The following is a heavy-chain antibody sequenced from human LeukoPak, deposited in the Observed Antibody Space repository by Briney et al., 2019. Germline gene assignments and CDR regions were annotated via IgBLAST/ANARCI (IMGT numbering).Heavy chain of an antibody. CDR3: ARGHRTYYYDSSGYYYRH. J-gene: IGHJ4*02. V-gene: IGHV4-34*01. CDR2: INHSGST. CDR1: GGSFSGYY. D-gene: IGHD3-22*01. Sequence: SETLPLTCAVYGGSFSGYYWSWIRQPPGKGLEWIGEINHSGSTNYNPSLKSRVTISVDTSKNQFSLKLSSVTAADTAVYYCARGHRTYYYDSSGYYYRHWGQGTLVTVSS.